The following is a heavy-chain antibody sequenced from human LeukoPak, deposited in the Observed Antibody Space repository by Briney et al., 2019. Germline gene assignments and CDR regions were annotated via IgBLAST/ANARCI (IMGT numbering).Heavy chain of an antibody. Sequence: GGSLRLSCAAPGFTFSHYAMSWVRQTPGKGLEWVSGITITGDSTYYLDSVRGRFTISRDDSRNTLYLQMNSLRAEDTAIYYCAKRDRSDRQIFDYWGQGTLVTVSS. CDR1: GFTFSHYA. D-gene: IGHD3-22*01. J-gene: IGHJ4*02. CDR2: ITITGDST. CDR3: AKRDRSDRQIFDY. V-gene: IGHV3-23*01.